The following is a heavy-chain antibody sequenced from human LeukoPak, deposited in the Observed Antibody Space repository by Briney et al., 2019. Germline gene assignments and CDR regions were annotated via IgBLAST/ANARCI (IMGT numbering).Heavy chain of an antibody. CDR1: GGSFSGYY. J-gene: IGHJ4*02. CDR3: ARQGVRWLQLRYYFDY. D-gene: IGHD5-24*01. CDR2: INHSGST. V-gene: IGHV4-34*01. Sequence: SETLSLTCAVYGGSFSGYYWSWIRQPPGKGLEWIGEINHSGSTNYNPSLKSRVTISVDTSKNQFSLKLSSVTAADTAVYYCARQGVRWLQLRYYFDYWGQGTLVTVSS.